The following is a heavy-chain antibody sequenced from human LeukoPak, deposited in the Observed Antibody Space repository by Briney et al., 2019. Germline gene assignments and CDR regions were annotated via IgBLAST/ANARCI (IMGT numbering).Heavy chain of an antibody. CDR1: GGSIGSGGYY. CDR3: ARGRGSSWYYFDS. D-gene: IGHD6-13*01. CDR2: IYASGNT. J-gene: IGHJ4*02. Sequence: SETLSLTCTVSGGSIGSGGYYWSWVRQPAGKGLEWIGRIYASGNTNYNPSLKGRVTMTVDTSKNQFSLNLSSVTAADTAVYYCARGRGSSWYYFDSWGQGTLVTVSS. V-gene: IGHV4-61*02.